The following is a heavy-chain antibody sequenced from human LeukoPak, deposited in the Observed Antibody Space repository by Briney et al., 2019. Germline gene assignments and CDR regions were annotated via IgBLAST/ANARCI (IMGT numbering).Heavy chain of an antibody. CDR3: ARGPQYGSDWNFRRVIDY. CDR1: GYTFTDYY. Sequence: GASVTVSFKASGYTFTDYYTHWVRQAPGQGLEWMGWINPHSGGTSYAQRVQGRVTMTMDTSISTAYMELTRLTSDDTGVYYCARGPQYGSDWNFRRVIDYWGQGTLVTVSS. V-gene: IGHV1-2*02. D-gene: IGHD6-19*01. J-gene: IGHJ4*02. CDR2: INPHSGGT.